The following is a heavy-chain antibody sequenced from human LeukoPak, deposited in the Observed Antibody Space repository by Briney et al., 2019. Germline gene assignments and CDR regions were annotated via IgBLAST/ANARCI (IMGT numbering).Heavy chain of an antibody. CDR2: IIPIFGIA. CDR1: GGTFSSYA. CDR3: ARDGAGGYSNYYYGMDV. D-gene: IGHD4-11*01. J-gene: IGHJ6*02. V-gene: IGHV1-69*04. Sequence: GASVKVSCKASGGTFSSYAISWVRQAPGQGLEWMGRIIPIFGIANYAQKFQGRVTITADKSTSTAYMELSSLRSEGTAVYYCARDGAGGYSNYYYGMDVWGQGPRSPSP.